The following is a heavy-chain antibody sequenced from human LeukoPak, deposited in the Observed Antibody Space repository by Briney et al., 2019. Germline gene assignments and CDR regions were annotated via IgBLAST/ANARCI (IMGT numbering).Heavy chain of an antibody. J-gene: IGHJ4*02. CDR2: ISGSGGST. V-gene: IGHV3-23*01. D-gene: IGHD3-9*01. CDR3: AKDLVGYDILTGLGY. Sequence: GGSLRLSCAASGFTFSSYAMSWVRQAPGKGLEWVSAISGSGGSTYYADSVKGRFTISRDNSKNTLYLQMNSLRAEDTAVYYCAKDLVGYDILTGLGYWGQGTLVTVSS. CDR1: GFTFSSYA.